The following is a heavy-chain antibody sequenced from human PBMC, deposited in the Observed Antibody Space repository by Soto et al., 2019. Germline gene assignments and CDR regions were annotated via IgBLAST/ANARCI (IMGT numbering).Heavy chain of an antibody. CDR1: GFTFSSYW. V-gene: IGHV3-74*01. Sequence: EVQLVESGGGLVQPGGSLRLSCAASGFTFSSYWMHWVRQAPGKGLVWVSRINSDGSSTSYADSVKGRFTISRDNAKNALYLQMNSLRAEDTAVYYCARDRGWFGEVPFDYWGQGTLGTVSS. CDR3: ARDRGWFGEVPFDY. CDR2: INSDGSST. D-gene: IGHD3-10*01. J-gene: IGHJ4*02.